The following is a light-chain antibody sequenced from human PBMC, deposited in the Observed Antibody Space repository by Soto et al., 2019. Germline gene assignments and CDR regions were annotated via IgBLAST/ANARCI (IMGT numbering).Light chain of an antibody. CDR2: TTD. V-gene: IGLV7-43*01. CDR3: LLYYGGAHLM. J-gene: IGLJ3*02. Sequence: QTVVTQEPSLTVSPGGTVTLTCASSTGAVTSGNYPSWFQQKPGQAPRTLIYTTDDKHSWTPARFSGSLLGGKAALTLSGGPPEDGAEYYCLLYYGGAHLMFGGGTKLTVL. CDR1: TGAVTSGNY.